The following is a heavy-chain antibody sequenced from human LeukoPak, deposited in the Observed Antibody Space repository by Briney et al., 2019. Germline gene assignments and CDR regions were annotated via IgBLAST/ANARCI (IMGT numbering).Heavy chain of an antibody. CDR2: ISSSGRTI. V-gene: IGHV3-48*04. CDR1: GFTFSSYG. Sequence: GGSLRLSCAASGFTFSSYGMHWVRQAPGKGLEWLSCISSSGRTIYYADSVKGRFTISRDNAKNSLYLQTSSLRVEDTAVYYCARWRGGMGLLNPPYFDYWGLGTLVTVSS. D-gene: IGHD3-3*01. CDR3: ARWRGGMGLLNPPYFDY. J-gene: IGHJ4*02.